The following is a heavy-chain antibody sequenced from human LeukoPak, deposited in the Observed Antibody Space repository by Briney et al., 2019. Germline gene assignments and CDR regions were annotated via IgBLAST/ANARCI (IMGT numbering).Heavy chain of an antibody. J-gene: IGHJ4*02. CDR3: ARSALRYGSGSYYHDY. Sequence: GGSLRLSCAASGFTFSSYAMSWVRQAPGKGLEWVSAISGSGGSTYYADSVKGRFTISRDNSKNTLYLQMNSLRAEDTAVYYCARSALRYGSGSYYHDYWGQGTLVTVSS. D-gene: IGHD3-10*01. V-gene: IGHV3-23*01. CDR1: GFTFSSYA. CDR2: ISGSGGST.